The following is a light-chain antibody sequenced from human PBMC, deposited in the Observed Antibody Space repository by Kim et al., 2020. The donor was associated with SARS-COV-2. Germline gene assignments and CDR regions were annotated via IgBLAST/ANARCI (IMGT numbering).Light chain of an antibody. CDR2: GKN. Sequence: LGQTVRITCQGDRLRSYYASWYQQKPGQAPVLVIYGKNNRPSAIPDRFSGSSSGNTASLTITGAQAEDEADYYCNSRDSSGNHLVVFGGGTQLTVL. CDR1: RLRSYY. J-gene: IGLJ2*01. V-gene: IGLV3-19*01. CDR3: NSRDSSGNHLVV.